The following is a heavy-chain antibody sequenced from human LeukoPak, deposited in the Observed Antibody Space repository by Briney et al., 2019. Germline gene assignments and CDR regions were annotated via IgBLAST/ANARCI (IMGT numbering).Heavy chain of an antibody. V-gene: IGHV4-34*12. CDR1: GGSFSGYY. CDR3: LYGGNSGDWVY. CDR2: ILHSGST. Sequence: RPSETLSLTCAVYGGSFSGYYWSWIRQPPGKGLEWIGEILHSGSTNYNPSLKSRVTMSADKSKNQFSLNLSSVTAADTAVYYCLYGGNSGDWVYWGQGTLVTVSS. D-gene: IGHD4-23*01. J-gene: IGHJ4*02.